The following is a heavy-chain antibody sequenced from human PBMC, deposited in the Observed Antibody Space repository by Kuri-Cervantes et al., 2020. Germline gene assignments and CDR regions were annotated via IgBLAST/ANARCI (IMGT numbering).Heavy chain of an antibody. Sequence: ASVKVSCKASGYTFTSYGISWVRQAPGQGLEWMGWISAYNGNTNYAQKLQGRVTMTRDTSTSTVYMELSSLRSEDTAVYYCAREGGASEYYFDSWGQGTLVTVSS. J-gene: IGHJ4*02. CDR3: AREGGASEYYFDS. CDR2: ISAYNGNT. CDR1: GYTFTSYG. D-gene: IGHD1-26*01. V-gene: IGHV1-18*01.